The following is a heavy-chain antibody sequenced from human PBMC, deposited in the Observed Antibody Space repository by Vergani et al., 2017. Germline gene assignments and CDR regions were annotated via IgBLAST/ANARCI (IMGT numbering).Heavy chain of an antibody. CDR3: AKTASPYGSGSYYYYYYYGMDV. CDR2: ISWDGGST. V-gene: IGHV3-43D*03. J-gene: IGHJ6*02. Sequence: EVQLVESGGVVVQPGGSLRLSCAASGFTFDDYAMHWVRQAPGKGLEWVSLISWDGGSTYYADSVKGRFTISRDNSKNSPYLQMNSLRAEDTALYYCAKTASPYGSGSYYYYYYYGMDVWGQGTTVTVSS. CDR1: GFTFDDYA. D-gene: IGHD3-10*01.